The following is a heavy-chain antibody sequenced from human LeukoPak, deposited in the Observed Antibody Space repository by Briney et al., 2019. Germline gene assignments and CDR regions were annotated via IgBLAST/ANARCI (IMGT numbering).Heavy chain of an antibody. D-gene: IGHD5-24*01. J-gene: IGHJ4*02. V-gene: IGHV4-4*09. CDR2: IYSTGTT. CDR3: AGRWRGTLDY. Sequence: PSETLSLTCTVSGTFGSGFYWTWIRQPPGEGLEWIGFIYSTGTTSYNSSLQSRVTISVDTSKNQFSLKLKSVIAADTAIYYCAGRWRGTLDYWGRGTLVAVSS. CDR1: GTFGSGFY.